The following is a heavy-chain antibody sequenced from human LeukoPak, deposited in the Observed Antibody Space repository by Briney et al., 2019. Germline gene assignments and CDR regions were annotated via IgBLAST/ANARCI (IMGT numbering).Heavy chain of an antibody. J-gene: IGHJ4*02. D-gene: IGHD6-19*01. CDR2: IIPIFGTA. Sequence: SVKVSCKASGGTFSSYAISWVRQAPGQGLEWMGGIIPIFGTANYAQKFQGRVTITADESTSTAYMELSSLRSEDTAVYYCASYYSSGWDLDYWGQGTLVTVSS. CDR3: ASYYSSGWDLDY. V-gene: IGHV1-69*01. CDR1: GGTFSSYA.